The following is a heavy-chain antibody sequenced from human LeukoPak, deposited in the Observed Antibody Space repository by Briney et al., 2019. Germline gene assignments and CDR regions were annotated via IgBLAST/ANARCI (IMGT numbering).Heavy chain of an antibody. J-gene: IGHJ6*03. CDR1: GFTFSSYW. CDR3: ARDGLKYCTNGVCYPGAYYYYYMDV. CDR2: INSDGSST. Sequence: PGGSLRLSCAASGFTFSSYWMHWVRQTPGKGLVWVSRINSDGSSTSYADSVKGRFTISRDNAKNTLYLQMNSLRAEDTAVYYCARDGLKYCTNGVCYPGAYYYYYMDVWGKGTTVTVSS. V-gene: IGHV3-74*01. D-gene: IGHD2-8*01.